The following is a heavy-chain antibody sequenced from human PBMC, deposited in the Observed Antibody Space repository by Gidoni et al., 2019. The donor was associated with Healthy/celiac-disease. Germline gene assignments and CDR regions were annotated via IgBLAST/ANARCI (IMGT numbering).Heavy chain of an antibody. CDR3: ARVSGYSSGWYYFDY. V-gene: IGHV3-11*01. CDR1: GFTFSYYY. Sequence: QVQLVESGGGLFKPVGSLRLSYAASGFTFSYYYMSWIRQDPGKGLEWVSYISSSGSTIYYADSGKGRFTISRDNAKNSLYLQMKSLRDEDTAVYYCARVSGYSSGWYYFDYWGQGTLVTVSS. J-gene: IGHJ4*02. CDR2: ISSSGSTI. D-gene: IGHD6-19*01.